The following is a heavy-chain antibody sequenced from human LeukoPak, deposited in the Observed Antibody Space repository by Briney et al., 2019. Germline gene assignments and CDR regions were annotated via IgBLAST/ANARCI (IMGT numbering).Heavy chain of an antibody. J-gene: IGHJ5*02. V-gene: IGHV4-39*07. CDR2: FYYTGAT. CDR1: GGSISSSGYS. D-gene: IGHD2-2*01. Sequence: SETLSPTCAVSGGSISSSGYSWGWIRQPPGKGLEWIASFYYTGATKYNPSLKSRLIVSADTSKNQISLKVTSVTAADTAVYYCARDYCGSSSCYTNWFDPWGQGSLVTVSS. CDR3: ARDYCGSSSCYTNWFDP.